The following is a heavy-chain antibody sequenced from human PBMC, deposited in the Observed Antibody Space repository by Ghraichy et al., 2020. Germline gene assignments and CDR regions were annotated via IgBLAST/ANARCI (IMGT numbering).Heavy chain of an antibody. V-gene: IGHV3-30*18. CDR3: AKGEDGSPDS. J-gene: IGHJ4*02. D-gene: IGHD1-26*01. CDR2: ISSDEKTK. CDR1: GFTFSRYG. Sequence: LTCAVSGFTFSRYGMHWVRQAPGKGLEWVALISSDEKTKYYADSVKGRFSISRDNSKNTLLLQMNSLRAEDTAMYYCAKGEDGSPDSWGQGTLVIISS.